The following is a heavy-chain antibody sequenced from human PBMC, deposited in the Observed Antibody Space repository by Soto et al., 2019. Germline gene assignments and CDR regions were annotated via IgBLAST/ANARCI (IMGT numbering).Heavy chain of an antibody. Sequence: SETLSLTCTVSGGSISSSSYYWGWIRQPPGKGLEWIGSIYYSGSTYYNPSLKSRVTISVDTSKNQFSLKLSSVTAADTAVYYCARHGLYDYAPNWFDPWGQGTLVTGSS. CDR2: IYYSGST. CDR1: GGSISSSSYY. J-gene: IGHJ5*02. D-gene: IGHD5-12*01. CDR3: ARHGLYDYAPNWFDP. V-gene: IGHV4-39*01.